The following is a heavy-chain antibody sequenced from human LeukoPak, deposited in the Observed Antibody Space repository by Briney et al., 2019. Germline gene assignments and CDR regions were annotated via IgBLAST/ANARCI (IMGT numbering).Heavy chain of an antibody. CDR2: ISGSGGST. CDR3: AKDSPNAKPYYYDSSGYYHYFDY. D-gene: IGHD3-22*01. V-gene: IGHV3-23*01. CDR1: GFTFSSYA. Sequence: WGSLRLSCAASGFTFSSYAMSWVRQAPGKGLEWVSAISGSGGSTYYADSVKGRITISRDNSKNTLYLQMNSLRAEDTAVYYCAKDSPNAKPYYYDSSGYYHYFDYWGQGTLVTVSS. J-gene: IGHJ4*02.